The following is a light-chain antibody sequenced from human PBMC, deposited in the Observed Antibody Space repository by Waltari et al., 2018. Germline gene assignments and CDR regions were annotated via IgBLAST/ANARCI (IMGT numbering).Light chain of an antibody. J-gene: IGKJ1*01. Sequence: EIVMTQSPVTLSVSPGERATLSCRASQSVGTDLAWYQQKPGQAPRLLIYGASTRVSGIPARFSGGGSGTQFTLTISSLQSEDFAVYYCQQYNNRRTFGQGTKVEI. V-gene: IGKV3-15*01. CDR2: GAS. CDR3: QQYNNRRT. CDR1: QSVGTD.